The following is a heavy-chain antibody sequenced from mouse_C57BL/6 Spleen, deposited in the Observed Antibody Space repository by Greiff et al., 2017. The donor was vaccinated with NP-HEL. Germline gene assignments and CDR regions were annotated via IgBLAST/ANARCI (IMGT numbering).Heavy chain of an antibody. Sequence: DVKLVESGGGLVKPGGSLKLSCAASGFTFSSYAMSWVRQTPEKRLEWVATISDGGSYTYYPDNVKGRFTISRDNAKNNLYLQMSHLKSEDTAMYYCARDIERGAMDYWGQGTSVTVSS. D-gene: IGHD2-12*01. CDR3: ARDIERGAMDY. V-gene: IGHV5-4*01. CDR1: GFTFSSYA. J-gene: IGHJ4*01. CDR2: ISDGGSYT.